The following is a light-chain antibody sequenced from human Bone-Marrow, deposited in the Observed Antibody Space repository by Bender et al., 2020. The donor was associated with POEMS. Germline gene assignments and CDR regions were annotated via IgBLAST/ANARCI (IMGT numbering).Light chain of an antibody. CDR1: TSDVGGYHY. CDR2: DVS. J-gene: IGLJ2*01. V-gene: IGLV2-14*01. Sequence: QSALTQPRSVSGSPGQSVTISCTGTTSDVGGYHYVSWYRQNPGKAPKLMLFDVSDRPSGVSNRFSGSKSGNTASLTISGLQAEDEADYYCSSYTSSSTLVLGGGTKLTVL. CDR3: SSYTSSSTLV.